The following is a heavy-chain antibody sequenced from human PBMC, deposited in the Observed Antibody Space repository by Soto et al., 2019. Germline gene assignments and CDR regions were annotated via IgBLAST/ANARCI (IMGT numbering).Heavy chain of an antibody. Sequence: GGSLRLSCEASGFTLRNYAMTWIRQAPGKGLDWVSLISANDVGTYYAESVKTRFTISTDQSRNTVYLQMDSLRADDTAIYYCAKAKNDYNWDNRPPLDYWGHGTLGTVSS. CDR3: AKAKNDYNWDNRPPLDY. CDR2: ISANDVGT. D-gene: IGHD1-20*01. J-gene: IGHJ4*01. CDR1: GFTLRNYA. V-gene: IGHV3-23*01.